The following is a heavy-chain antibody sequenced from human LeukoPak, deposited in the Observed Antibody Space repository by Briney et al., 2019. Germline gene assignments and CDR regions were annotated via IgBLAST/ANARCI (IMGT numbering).Heavy chain of an antibody. CDR2: ISYDGSNK. CDR3: AGGVLRYYDSSGSPAPFDY. J-gene: IGHJ4*02. V-gene: IGHV3-30*04. D-gene: IGHD3-22*01. Sequence: PGGSLRLSCAASGFTFSSYAMHWVRQAPGKGLEWVAVISYDGSNKYYADSVKGRFTISRDNSKNTLYLQMNSLRAEDTAVYYCAGGVLRYYDSSGSPAPFDYWGQGTLVTVSS. CDR1: GFTFSSYA.